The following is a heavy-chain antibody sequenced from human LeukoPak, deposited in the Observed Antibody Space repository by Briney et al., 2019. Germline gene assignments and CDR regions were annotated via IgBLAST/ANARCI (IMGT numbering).Heavy chain of an antibody. CDR2: IYYSGST. Sequence: SETLSLTCTVSGGSISRYYWSWIRQPPGKGLEWIGYIYYSGSTNYNPSLKSRVTISVDTSKNQFSLKLSSVTAADTAVYYCARAPYYYDSSGYLYSFDYWGQGTLVTVSS. J-gene: IGHJ4*02. D-gene: IGHD3-22*01. CDR1: GGSISRYY. V-gene: IGHV4-59*01. CDR3: ARAPYYYDSSGYLYSFDY.